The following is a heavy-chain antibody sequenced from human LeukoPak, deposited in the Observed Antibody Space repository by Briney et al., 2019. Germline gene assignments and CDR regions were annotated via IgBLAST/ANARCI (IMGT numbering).Heavy chain of an antibody. CDR3: ANLPRRATLSLGTTDFDY. V-gene: IGHV3-21*01. CDR1: GFTFSSYS. D-gene: IGHD2/OR15-2a*01. CDR2: ISSSSSYI. Sequence: GGSLRLSCAASGFTFSSYSMNWVRQAPGKGLEWVSSISSSSSYIYYAVSVKGRFTISRDNAKDSLYLQMNSLRAEDTAVYYCANLPRRATLSLGTTDFDYWGQGTLVTVSS. J-gene: IGHJ4*02.